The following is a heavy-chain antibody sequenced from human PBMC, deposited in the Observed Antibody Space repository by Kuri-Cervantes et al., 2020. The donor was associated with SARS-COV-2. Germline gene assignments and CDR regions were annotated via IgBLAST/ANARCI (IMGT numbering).Heavy chain of an antibody. D-gene: IGHD6-19*01. CDR3: ARDRSAWPFDY. J-gene: IGHJ4*02. V-gene: IGHV1-69*04. CDR1: GVTFTRDT. Sequence: SVKVSCKASGVTFTRDTINWVRQAPGQGLEWMGRIIPDLGVTNYARKFQGRVTITADKSTNTAYMDLNSLTSEDTAVYYCARDRSAWPFDYWGQGTLVTVSS. CDR2: IIPDLGVT.